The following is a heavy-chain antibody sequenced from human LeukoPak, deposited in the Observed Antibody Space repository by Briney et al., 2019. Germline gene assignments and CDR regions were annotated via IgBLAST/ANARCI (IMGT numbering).Heavy chain of an antibody. CDR3: ARNRHDILTGYYPFDF. Sequence: GGSLRLSCAASGFTFNDYSMNWVRQAPGKGLEWVSYISGGSYTIYYADSVKGRFTISRDNAKSSLYLQMNSLRAEDTAVYYCARNRHDILTGYYPFDFWGQGTLVTVSS. CDR1: GFTFNDYS. J-gene: IGHJ4*02. D-gene: IGHD3-9*01. CDR2: ISGGSYTI. V-gene: IGHV3-48*01.